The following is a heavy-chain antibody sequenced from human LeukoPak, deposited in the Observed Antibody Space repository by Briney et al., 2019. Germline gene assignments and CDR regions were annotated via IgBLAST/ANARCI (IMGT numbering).Heavy chain of an antibody. D-gene: IGHD3-10*01. V-gene: IGHV3-74*01. CDR2: VKSDGSDT. CDR3: TTGIGNYYYY. Sequence: GGSLRLSCAASGSTFSRYWMHWVRQAPGKGLVWVSRVKSDGSDTIYADSVKARFTISRDNAKTTLYLQMDSLRAEDTAVYYCTTGIGNYYYYWGQGTLVTVAS. CDR1: GSTFSRYW. J-gene: IGHJ4*02.